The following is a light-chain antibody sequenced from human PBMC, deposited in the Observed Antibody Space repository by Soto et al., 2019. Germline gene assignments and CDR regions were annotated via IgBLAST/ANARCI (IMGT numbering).Light chain of an antibody. CDR2: GAS. J-gene: IGKJ2*01. Sequence: EIVLTQYPGTLSLSPGERATLSCRASQSVSSSYLAWYQQKPGQAPRLLIYGASSRATGIPDRFSGSGSGTDFTLNINSLEPEDFAVYYCHQYGSSPRTFGQGTKLEIK. CDR1: QSVSSSY. CDR3: HQYGSSPRT. V-gene: IGKV3-20*01.